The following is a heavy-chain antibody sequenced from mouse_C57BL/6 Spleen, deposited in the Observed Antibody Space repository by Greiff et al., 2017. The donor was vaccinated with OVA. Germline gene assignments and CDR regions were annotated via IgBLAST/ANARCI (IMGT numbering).Heavy chain of an antibody. CDR1: GYTFTDYN. Sequence: EVMLVESGPELVKPGASVKIPCKASGYTFTDYNMDWVKQSHGKSLEWIGDINPNNGGTIYNQKFKGKATLTVDKSSSTAYMELRSLTSEDTAVYYCARGGYDVGFDYWGQGTTLTVSS. D-gene: IGHD2-2*01. CDR3: ARGGYDVGFDY. CDR2: INPNNGGT. V-gene: IGHV1-18*01. J-gene: IGHJ2*01.